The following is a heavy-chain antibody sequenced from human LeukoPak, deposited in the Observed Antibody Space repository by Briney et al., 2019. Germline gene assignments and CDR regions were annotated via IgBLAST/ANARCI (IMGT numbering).Heavy chain of an antibody. CDR3: ARDKGALDY. CDR1: GFSLNTFA. V-gene: IGHV3-23*01. J-gene: IGHJ4*02. Sequence: GGSLRLSCAASGFSLNTFAMSWLRQAPGKGLEWVSGISSSGSGGNTYYADSVKGRFTISRDNAKNTVYLQMNSLRVEDTAVYYCARDKGALDYWGQGTLVTVSS. D-gene: IGHD1-26*01. CDR2: ISSSGSGGNT.